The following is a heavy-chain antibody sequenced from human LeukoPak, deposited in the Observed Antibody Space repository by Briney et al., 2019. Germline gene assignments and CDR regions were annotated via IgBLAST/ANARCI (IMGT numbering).Heavy chain of an antibody. Sequence: PGGSLRLSCAASGFTFSDYYMSWLRQAPGKGLEWVSYISSSGSTIYYADSVKGRFTISRDNAKNSLYLQMNSLRAEDTAVYYCAGSDCSGGSCYFVFDYWGQGTLVTVSS. CDR2: ISSSGSTI. CDR1: GFTFSDYY. CDR3: AGSDCSGGSCYFVFDY. J-gene: IGHJ4*02. D-gene: IGHD2-15*01. V-gene: IGHV3-11*04.